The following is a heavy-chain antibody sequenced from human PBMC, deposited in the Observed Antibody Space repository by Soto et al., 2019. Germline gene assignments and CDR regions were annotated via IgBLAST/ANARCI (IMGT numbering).Heavy chain of an antibody. V-gene: IGHV3-23*01. CDR1: GFIFSNYA. J-gene: IGHJ4*02. Sequence: EVQLLQSGGGLVQPGGSLRLSCAASGFIFSNYAMTWVRQAPGKGLEWVSIVTSRGDTTYYADSVKGRFTISRDNSKNTLYLQVNSLTAEDTAVYYCAKDRLGGGLDYWGQGTLVSVSS. D-gene: IGHD3-16*01. CDR3: AKDRLGGGLDY. CDR2: VTSRGDTT.